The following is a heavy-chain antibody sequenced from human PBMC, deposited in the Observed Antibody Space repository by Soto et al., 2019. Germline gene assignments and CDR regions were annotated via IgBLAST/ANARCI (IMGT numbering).Heavy chain of an antibody. D-gene: IGHD3-10*01. CDR2: LHHSGDT. J-gene: IGHJ4*02. V-gene: IGHV4-30-2*01. Sequence: QLQLQESGSGLVRPSQTLSLTCTVSGASIGSGSYSWNWLRQPPGKGLAWIGYLHHSGDTYFNPSLRRRVSISVDRSHNQFSLKLISVTAADTAVYYCARFPLWFGELDYWGQGALVTVSS. CDR1: GASIGSGSYS. CDR3: ARFPLWFGELDY.